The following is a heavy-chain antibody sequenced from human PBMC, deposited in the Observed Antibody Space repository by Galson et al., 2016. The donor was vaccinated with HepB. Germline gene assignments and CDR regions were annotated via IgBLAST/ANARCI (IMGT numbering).Heavy chain of an antibody. D-gene: IGHD4-17*01. Sequence: SGAEVKKPGESLKISCKGSGDSFTNYLIGWVRQMPGKGLEWMGIIYPGDSETKYSPSFQGPVTIPADKSINTAYLQWSSLKASDTAMYYCSRPGLMTTVTFLDYWGQGTLVTVSS. CDR2: IYPGDSET. J-gene: IGHJ4*02. CDR1: GDSFTNYL. V-gene: IGHV5-51*03. CDR3: SRPGLMTTVTFLDY.